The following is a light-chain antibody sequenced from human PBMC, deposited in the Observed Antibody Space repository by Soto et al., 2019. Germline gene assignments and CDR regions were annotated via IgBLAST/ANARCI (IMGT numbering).Light chain of an antibody. Sequence: GDRVTITCRASQSISSWLAWYQQKPGKAPKLLIYDASSLESGDPSRFSGSGSGTEFTLTISSLQPDDFATYYCQQYNSYSTTFGQGTKVEIK. CDR2: DAS. CDR1: QSISSW. V-gene: IGKV1-5*01. CDR3: QQYNSYSTT. J-gene: IGKJ1*01.